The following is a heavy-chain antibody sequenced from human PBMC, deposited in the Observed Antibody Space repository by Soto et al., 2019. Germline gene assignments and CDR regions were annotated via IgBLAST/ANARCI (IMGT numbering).Heavy chain of an antibody. CDR2: IWYDGSNK. D-gene: IGHD5-12*01. CDR3: AREGNIVATRYFDY. V-gene: IGHV3-33*01. CDR1: GFTFSSYG. J-gene: IGHJ4*02. Sequence: GGSLRLSCAASGFTFSSYGMHWVRQAPGKGLEWVAVIWYDGSNKYYADSVKGRFTISRDNSKNTLYLQMNSLRAEDTAVYYCAREGNIVATRYFDYWGQGTLVTVSS.